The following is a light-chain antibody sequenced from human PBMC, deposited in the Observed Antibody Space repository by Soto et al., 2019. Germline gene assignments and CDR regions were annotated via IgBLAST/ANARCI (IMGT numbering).Light chain of an antibody. CDR3: SSYTNNSTYV. CDR1: ISDVVGYNY. V-gene: IGLV2-14*01. Sequence: QSVLSQPPSVCESAGQSFTISCTGTISDVVGYNYVSWYQQHPGNAPKLMIYEVSNRPSGVSNRFSGSKYGNTASLTISGLQAEDEADYYCSSYTNNSTYVFGPGTKVTV. J-gene: IGLJ1*01. CDR2: EVS.